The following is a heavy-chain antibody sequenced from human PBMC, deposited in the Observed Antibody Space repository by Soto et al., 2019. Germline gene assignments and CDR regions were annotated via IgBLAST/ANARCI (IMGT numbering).Heavy chain of an antibody. J-gene: IGHJ4*01. D-gene: IGHD3-22*01. Sequence: ASVKVSCKASGYTFTSYGISWVRQAPGQGLEWMGWISAYNGNTNSAQKLQGRVTMTTDTSTSTAYMELRSLRSDDTAVYYCARDSKYYYDSSGYYYFEYWGQGTLVTVSS. CDR3: ARDSKYYYDSSGYYYFEY. CDR2: ISAYNGNT. V-gene: IGHV1-18*01. CDR1: GYTFTSYG.